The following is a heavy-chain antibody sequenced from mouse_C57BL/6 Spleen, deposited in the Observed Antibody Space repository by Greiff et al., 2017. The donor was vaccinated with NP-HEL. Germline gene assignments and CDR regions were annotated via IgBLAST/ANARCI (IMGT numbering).Heavy chain of an antibody. CDR3: VRQYGNPYFDV. CDR1: GFSFNTYA. Sequence: EVKLMESGGGLVQPKGSLKLSCAASGFSFNTYAMNWVRQAPGKGLEWVARIRSKSNNYATYYADSVKDRFTISRDDSESMLYLQMNNLKTEDTAMYYCVRQYGNPYFDVWGTGTTVTVSS. V-gene: IGHV10-1*01. D-gene: IGHD2-1*01. J-gene: IGHJ1*03. CDR2: IRSKSNNYAT.